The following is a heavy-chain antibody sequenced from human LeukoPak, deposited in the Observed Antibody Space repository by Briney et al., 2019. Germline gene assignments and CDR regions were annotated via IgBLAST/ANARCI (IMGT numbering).Heavy chain of an antibody. CDR1: GFTFDNSA. Sequence: GRSLRLSCVGTGFTFDNSAMHWVRQDSGKGLEWVSGISWNGGSIDYVDSVKGRFTISRDNAKSSLYLQMNSLRAEDTAVYYCFGDSDLDYWGQGTLVTVSS. CDR3: FGDSDLDY. J-gene: IGHJ4*02. CDR2: ISWNGGSI. V-gene: IGHV3-9*01. D-gene: IGHD4-17*01.